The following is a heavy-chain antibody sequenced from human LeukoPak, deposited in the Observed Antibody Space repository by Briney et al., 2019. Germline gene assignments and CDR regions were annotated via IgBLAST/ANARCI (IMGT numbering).Heavy chain of an antibody. Sequence: GGSLRLSRAASGFTFSSYWMSWVRQAPGKGLEWVANIKQDGSEKYYVDSVKGRFTISRDNAKNSLYLQMNSLRAEDTAVYYCARELDSLVRIAAALEPFDYWGQGTLVTVSS. D-gene: IGHD6-6*01. CDR2: IKQDGSEK. CDR1: GFTFSSYW. J-gene: IGHJ4*02. V-gene: IGHV3-7*01. CDR3: ARELDSLVRIAAALEPFDY.